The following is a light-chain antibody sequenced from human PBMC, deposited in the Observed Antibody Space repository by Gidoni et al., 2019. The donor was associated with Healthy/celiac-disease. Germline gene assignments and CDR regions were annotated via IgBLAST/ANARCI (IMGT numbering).Light chain of an antibody. J-gene: IGKJ1*01. Sequence: DIQMNQSPSTLSASVGDRVTLTCRASQSISSWLAWYQQKPGKAPKLLIYKASSLESGVPSRFSGSGSGTEFTLTISSLQPDDFATYYCQQYNSYSRTFGQGTKVEIK. CDR2: KAS. V-gene: IGKV1-5*03. CDR1: QSISSW. CDR3: QQYNSYSRT.